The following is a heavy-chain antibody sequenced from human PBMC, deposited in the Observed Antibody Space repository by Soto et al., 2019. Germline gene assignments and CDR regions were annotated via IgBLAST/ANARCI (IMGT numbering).Heavy chain of an antibody. CDR2: ISGSGGST. CDR1: GFTFSSYA. Sequence: GGSLRLSCAASGFTFSSYAMSWVRQAPGKGLEWVSTISGSGGSTYYADSVKGRFTISRANSKNTLYLQMNSLRAEDTAVYYCAKDNYDSSGYYHGFDYWGQGTLGTVSS. V-gene: IGHV3-23*01. D-gene: IGHD3-22*01. CDR3: AKDNYDSSGYYHGFDY. J-gene: IGHJ4*02.